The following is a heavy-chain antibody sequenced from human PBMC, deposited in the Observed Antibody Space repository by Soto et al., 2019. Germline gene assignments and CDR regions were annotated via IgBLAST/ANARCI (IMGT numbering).Heavy chain of an antibody. CDR3: AVYCSSTTCYSSGMDV. D-gene: IGHD2-2*01. J-gene: IGHJ6*02. CDR1: GYNFANYW. V-gene: IGHV5-51*01. Sequence: PGESLKISCQGSGYNFANYWIGWVRQMPGKGLEWMGIIYPGDSDTRYSPSFQFQGQVTISADKSVSTAYLQWSSLKASDTATYYCAVYCSSTTCYSSGMDVWGQGTTVTVPS. CDR2: IYPGDSDT.